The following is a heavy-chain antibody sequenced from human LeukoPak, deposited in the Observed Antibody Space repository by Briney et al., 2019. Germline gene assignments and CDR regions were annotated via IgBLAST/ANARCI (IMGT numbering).Heavy chain of an antibody. Sequence: GGSLRLSCAASGLTFGDYTMNWVRQAPGKGLEWVALISRNGVAAKYADSVRGRFTISRDNSKNSLYLQMNSLRTEDSALYYCAKGPPIPPYYIWGSYYKMKAQFDCWGQGTLVTVSS. CDR1: GLTFGDYT. D-gene: IGHD3-16*01. J-gene: IGHJ4*02. CDR2: ISRNGVAA. CDR3: AKGPPIPPYYIWGSYYKMKAQFDC. V-gene: IGHV3-43*01.